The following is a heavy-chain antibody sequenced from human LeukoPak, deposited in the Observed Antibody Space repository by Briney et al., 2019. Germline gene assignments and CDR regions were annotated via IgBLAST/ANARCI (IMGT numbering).Heavy chain of an antibody. J-gene: IGHJ4*02. CDR3: AREIVATIDGGYYFDY. CDR1: GFTFSSYG. Sequence: GKSLRLSCAASGFTFSSYGIHWVRQAPGKGLEWVAIISYDGSNKYYTDSVKGRFTISRDNAKNSLYLQMNSLRAEDTAVYYCAREIVATIDGGYYFDYWGQGTLVTVSS. D-gene: IGHD5-12*01. V-gene: IGHV3-30*03. CDR2: ISYDGSNK.